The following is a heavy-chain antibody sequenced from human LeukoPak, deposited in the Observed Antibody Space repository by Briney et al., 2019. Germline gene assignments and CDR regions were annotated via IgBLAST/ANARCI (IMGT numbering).Heavy chain of an antibody. Sequence: SQTLSLTCALSGDSVSSNSAAWHWIRQSPSRGLECFVRTYYRSKLYNHYALSVKSRITINPDTSKNQFSLQLNSVTPEDTAVYYCARGNEAVAGTVIDYWDQGTLVTVSS. CDR2: TYYRSKLYN. J-gene: IGHJ4*02. CDR1: GDSVSSNSAA. CDR3: ARGNEAVAGTVIDY. D-gene: IGHD6-19*01. V-gene: IGHV6-1*01.